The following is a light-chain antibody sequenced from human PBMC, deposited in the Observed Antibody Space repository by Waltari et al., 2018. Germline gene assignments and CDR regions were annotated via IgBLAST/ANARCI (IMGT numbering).Light chain of an antibody. CDR2: GAS. J-gene: IGKJ2*01. V-gene: IGKV3-20*01. CDR3: QQYGSSPHT. Sequence: IVLTQSPGTLSLSQGERAPRSCMASQSVSVNFLAWFKQKPGQAPGLFIYGASKMATGIPDRFSGSGSGADFTLTISGLEPEDFAVYYCQQYGSSPHTFGQGTKLEIK. CDR1: QSVSVNF.